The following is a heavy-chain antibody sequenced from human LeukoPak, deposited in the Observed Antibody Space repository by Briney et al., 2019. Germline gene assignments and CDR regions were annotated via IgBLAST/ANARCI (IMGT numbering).Heavy chain of an antibody. CDR3: ARMYSSSWYPHYYYYYGMDV. D-gene: IGHD6-13*01. CDR2: INHSGST. V-gene: IGHV4-34*01. J-gene: IGHJ6*02. CDR1: GGSFSGYY. Sequence: SETLSLTCAVYGGSFSGYYWSWIRQPPGKGLEWIGEINHSGSTNYNPPLKSRVTISVDTSKNQFSLKLSSVTAADTAVYYCARMYSSSWYPHYYYYYGMDVWGQGTTVTVSS.